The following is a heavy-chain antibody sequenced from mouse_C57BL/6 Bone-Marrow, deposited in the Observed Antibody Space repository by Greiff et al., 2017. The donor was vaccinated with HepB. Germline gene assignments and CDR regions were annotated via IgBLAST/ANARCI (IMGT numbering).Heavy chain of an antibody. D-gene: IGHD1-1*01. J-gene: IGHJ4*01. CDR2: IYPGNSDT. CDR3: TRSSSYDYYAMDY. Sequence: EVQLQQSGTVLARPGASVKMSCKTSGYTFTSYWMHWVKQRPGQGLEWIGAIYPGNSDTSYNQKFKGKAKLTAVTSASTAYMELSSLTNEDSAVYYCTRSSSYDYYAMDYWGQGTSVTVSS. V-gene: IGHV1-5*01. CDR1: GYTFTSYW.